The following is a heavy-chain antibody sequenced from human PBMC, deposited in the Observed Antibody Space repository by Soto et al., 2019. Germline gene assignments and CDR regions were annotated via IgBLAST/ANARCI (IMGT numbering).Heavy chain of an antibody. J-gene: IGHJ4*02. D-gene: IGHD3-9*01. CDR1: GYTFTSYA. CDR3: ARAPDYDILTGYYRDY. V-gene: IGHV1-3*01. Sequence: ASVKVSCKASGYTFTSYAMHWVRQAPGQRLEWMGWINAGNGNTKYSQKFQGRVTITRDTSTSTAYMELSSLRSEDTAVYYCARAPDYDILTGYYRDYWGQGTLVTVSS. CDR2: INAGNGNT.